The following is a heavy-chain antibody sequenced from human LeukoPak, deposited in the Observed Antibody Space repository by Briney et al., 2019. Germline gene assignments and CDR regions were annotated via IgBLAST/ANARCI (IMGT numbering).Heavy chain of an antibody. CDR2: MSYSGTI. CDR1: GGSISSTGYY. CDR3: ARDWGSGWYAHGFDV. Sequence: SETLSLTCNVSGGSISSTGYYWGWIRQPPGKGLEWIGSMSYSGTIYYNPSLKSRVTMSVDTSKNQLSLEMSYVTAADTAMYYCARDWGSGWYAHGFDVWGQGTTVIVFS. V-gene: IGHV4-39*07. D-gene: IGHD6-19*01. J-gene: IGHJ6*02.